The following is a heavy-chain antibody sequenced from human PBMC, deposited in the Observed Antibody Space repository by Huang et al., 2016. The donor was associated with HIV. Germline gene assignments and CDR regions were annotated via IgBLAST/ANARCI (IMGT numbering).Heavy chain of an antibody. J-gene: IGHJ1*01. Sequence: LQESGPGLVGPSETLSLTCAVSGDSINSNTFYWGWIRRPPGKALEWIGSIYYRGTTYYNPALKRRARIAVDASKNRIFLHLRSVTAADTGVYYCARTGVAVSDDPEYVQHWGQGALGT. CDR1: GDSINSNTFY. CDR2: IYYRGTT. CDR3: ARTGVAVSDDPEYVQH. D-gene: IGHD3-3*01. V-gene: IGHV4-39*02.